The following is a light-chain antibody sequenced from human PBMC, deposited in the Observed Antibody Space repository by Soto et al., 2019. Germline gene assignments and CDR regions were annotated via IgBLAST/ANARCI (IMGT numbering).Light chain of an antibody. CDR2: DAS. Sequence: EIVLTQPPATLPLSPGERATLSCRASQSVSNYLAWYQQKPGQAPRLLIYDASNRATGIPARFSGSGSGTDFTLTISTLEPEDFAVYYCQQHINRLSFGGGTKVDIK. J-gene: IGKJ4*01. CDR3: QQHINRLS. V-gene: IGKV3-11*01. CDR1: QSVSNY.